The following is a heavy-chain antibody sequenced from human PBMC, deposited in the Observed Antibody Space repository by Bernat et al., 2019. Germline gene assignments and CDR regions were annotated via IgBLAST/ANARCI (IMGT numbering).Heavy chain of an antibody. CDR1: GGSFSGYY. J-gene: IGHJ4*02. V-gene: IGHV4-34*01. D-gene: IGHD3-22*01. Sequence: QVQLQQWGAGLLKPSETLSLTCAVYGGSFSGYYWSWIRQPPGKGLEWIGEINHSGSTNYNPSLKSRVTISVDTSKNQFSLKLSSVTAADTAVYYCARVAYYYDSRGYWAEDYWGQGTLVIVSS. CDR2: INHSGST. CDR3: ARVAYYYDSRGYWAEDY.